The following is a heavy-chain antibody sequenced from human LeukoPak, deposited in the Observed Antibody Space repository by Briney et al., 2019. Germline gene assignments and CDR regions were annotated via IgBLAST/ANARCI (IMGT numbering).Heavy chain of an antibody. D-gene: IGHD3-3*01. CDR3: ARVHDFWSGFFDY. J-gene: IGHJ4*02. Sequence: ASVKVSCKASGYTFTTYYMHWVRQAPGQGLEWMGIINPLGGSTTYAHKFQDRLTMTRDTPTSTVYMELSSLRSEDTVVYYCARVHDFWSGFFDYWGQGTLVTVSS. CDR2: INPLGGST. CDR1: GYTFTTYY. V-gene: IGHV1-46*01.